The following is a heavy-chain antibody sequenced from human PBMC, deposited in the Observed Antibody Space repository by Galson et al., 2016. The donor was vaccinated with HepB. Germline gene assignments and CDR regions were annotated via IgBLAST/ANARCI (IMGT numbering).Heavy chain of an antibody. V-gene: IGHV3-21*01. J-gene: IGHJ5*02. CDR3: ATSNYCSKRCAAFDP. Sequence: SLRLSCAASGFTFSTYNMNWVRQAPGKGLEWVSTIATSSTYIYYADSVKGRFTISRDNAKNSLYLQMSSLRAEDTAVYYCATSNYCSKRCAAFDPWGQGTLVTVSS. CDR2: IATSSTYI. CDR1: GFTFSTYN. D-gene: IGHD2-2*01.